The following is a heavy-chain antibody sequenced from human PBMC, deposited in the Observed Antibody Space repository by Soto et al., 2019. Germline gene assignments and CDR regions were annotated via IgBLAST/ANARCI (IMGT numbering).Heavy chain of an antibody. CDR3: ARVGSDYGDYYYYGMDV. V-gene: IGHV4-31*03. CDR2: IYYSGST. Sequence: PSDTLSLTCTVSGGSISSGGYYWSWVRQHPGKGLEWIGYIYYSGSTYYNPSLKSRVTISVDTSKNQFSLKLSSVTAADTAVYYCARVGSDYGDYYYYGMDVWGQGTTVTVSS. CDR1: GGSISSGGYY. J-gene: IGHJ6*02. D-gene: IGHD4-17*01.